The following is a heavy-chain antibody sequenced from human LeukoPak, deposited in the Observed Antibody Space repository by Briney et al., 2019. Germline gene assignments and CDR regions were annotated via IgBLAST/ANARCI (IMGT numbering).Heavy chain of an antibody. V-gene: IGHV3-11*05. CDR1: GFTFSDYY. Sequence: RGSLTLSCAASGFTFSDYYMSWIRQAPGKGLEWVSYIRGSSNYINYADSVKGRFTISRDNAKNSLYLQMNSLRAEDTAVYYCARDPSSDIWGQGTMVTVSS. J-gene: IGHJ3*02. CDR3: ARDPSSDI. CDR2: IRGSSNYI.